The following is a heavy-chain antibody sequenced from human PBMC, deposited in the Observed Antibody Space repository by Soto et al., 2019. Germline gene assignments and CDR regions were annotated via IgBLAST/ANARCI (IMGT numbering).Heavy chain of an antibody. Sequence: SVRLSCAASGITFSNSAMSWVRQAPGRGQDWVSAISGSGGSTYYADSVKGRFTISRDNSKNTLYLQMNRLRGEDTAVYYCAKDLKGSGNLPYYYYRMDLWGQGTTVTVSS. CDR1: GITFSNSA. CDR3: AKDLKGSGNLPYYYYRMDL. V-gene: IGHV3-23*01. CDR2: ISGSGGST. D-gene: IGHD3-10*01. J-gene: IGHJ6*02.